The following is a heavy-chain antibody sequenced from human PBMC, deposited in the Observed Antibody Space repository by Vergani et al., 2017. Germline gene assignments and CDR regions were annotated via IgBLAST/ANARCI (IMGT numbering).Heavy chain of an antibody. J-gene: IGHJ6*03. V-gene: IGHV1-58*01. CDR1: GFTFTSSV. CDR3: AARGGSGYYYYYMDV. CDR2: IVVGSGNT. D-gene: IGHD2-15*01. Sequence: QMQLVQSGPEVKKPGTSVKVSCKASGFTFTSSVVQWVRQARGQRLEWIGWIVVGSGNTNYAQKFQERVTITRDMSTSTAYMELSSLRSEDTAVYYCAARGGSGYYYYYMDVWGKGTTVTVSS.